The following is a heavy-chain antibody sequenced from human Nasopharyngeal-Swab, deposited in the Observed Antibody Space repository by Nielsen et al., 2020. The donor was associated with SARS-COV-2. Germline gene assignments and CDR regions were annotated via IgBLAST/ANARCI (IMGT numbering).Heavy chain of an antibody. CDR2: ISSSSSYI. Sequence: WIRQSPGKGLEWVSSISSSSSYIYYADSVKGRFTISRDNAKNSLYLQMNSLRAEDTAVYYCARAGLRYDAFDIWGQGTMVTVSS. V-gene: IGHV3-21*01. J-gene: IGHJ3*02. CDR3: ARAGLRYDAFDI. D-gene: IGHD3-9*01.